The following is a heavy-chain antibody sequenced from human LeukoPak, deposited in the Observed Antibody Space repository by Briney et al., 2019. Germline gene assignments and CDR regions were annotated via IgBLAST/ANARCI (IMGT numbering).Heavy chain of an antibody. Sequence: PGGSLRLSCAGSGFTFSDYYMSWIRQAPGKGREWVSYISSSGRTIYYADSVKGRFTISRDNAKNSLYLQMNSLRAEDTAVYYCARADCSSSSCYELDYWGQGALVTVSS. D-gene: IGHD2-2*01. CDR3: ARADCSSSSCYELDY. CDR2: ISSSGRTI. V-gene: IGHV3-11*04. CDR1: GFTFSDYY. J-gene: IGHJ4*02.